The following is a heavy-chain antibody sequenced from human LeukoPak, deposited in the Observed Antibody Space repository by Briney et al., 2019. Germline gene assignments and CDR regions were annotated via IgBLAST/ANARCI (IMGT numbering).Heavy chain of an antibody. Sequence: ASVKVSCKASGYTFTSYDINCVRQATGLGLEWMGWMNPNSGSTGYAQQFQGRVTITRNTSISTAYMELSGLRSEDTAVYYCARGRSTGYPYYFEYWGQGTLVTVSS. CDR1: GYTFTSYD. J-gene: IGHJ4*02. CDR3: ARGRSTGYPYYFEY. CDR2: MNPNSGST. V-gene: IGHV1-8*03. D-gene: IGHD5-12*01.